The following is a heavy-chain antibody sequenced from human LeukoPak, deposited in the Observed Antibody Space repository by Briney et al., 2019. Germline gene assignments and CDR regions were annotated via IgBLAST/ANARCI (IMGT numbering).Heavy chain of an antibody. CDR1: GFTFSSYW. CDR3: GRENRGAFDI. CDR2: INSGGSST. Sequence: GGSLRLSCAASGFTFSSYWMHWVRQAPGKGLVWVSRINSGGSSTSNADSVKGRFTISRDNGKNTLYLQMNSLRAEDTAMYYCGRENRGAFDIWGQGTMVAVSS. V-gene: IGHV3-74*01. J-gene: IGHJ3*02. D-gene: IGHD3-10*01.